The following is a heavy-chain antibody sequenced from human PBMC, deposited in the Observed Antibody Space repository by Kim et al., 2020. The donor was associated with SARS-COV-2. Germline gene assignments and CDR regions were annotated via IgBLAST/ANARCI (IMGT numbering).Heavy chain of an antibody. V-gene: IGHV3-30*07. Sequence: ADSVTGRFTNSRDNAKTTLYLQMNSLRAEDTAVYYCARAQYSSSWSMGGYXGQGTLVTVSS. CDR3: ARAQYSSSWSMGGY. J-gene: IGHJ4*02. D-gene: IGHD6-13*01.